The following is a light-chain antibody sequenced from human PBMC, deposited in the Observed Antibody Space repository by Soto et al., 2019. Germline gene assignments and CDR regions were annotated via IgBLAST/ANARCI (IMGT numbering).Light chain of an antibody. CDR3: FSYTSSATYV. Sequence: QSALIQPPSVSGSPGQSVTMSCTGTSSDVGSYDYVSWYQQHPGTVPKPMICNVNTQPSGVPDRFSGSKSGNTASMTISGLQAEDEADYLCFSYTSSATYVFGIGTKVTVL. CDR1: SSDVGSYDY. J-gene: IGLJ1*01. CDR2: NVN. V-gene: IGLV2-11*01.